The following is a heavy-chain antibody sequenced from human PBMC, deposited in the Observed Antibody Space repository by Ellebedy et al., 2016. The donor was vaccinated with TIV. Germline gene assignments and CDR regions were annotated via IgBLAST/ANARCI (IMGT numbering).Heavy chain of an antibody. CDR1: RFTFTDFG. CDR2: ISYDGRNK. Sequence: PGGSLRLSCAVSRFTFTDFGMHWLRQAPGKGLEWLTVISYDGRNKYSADSVKGRFTISRDNSKNTLYLQMNSLRAEDTAVYYCTKDSGWEHEYWGQGTLVAVSS. J-gene: IGHJ4*02. V-gene: IGHV3-30*18. CDR3: TKDSGWEHEY. D-gene: IGHD4-23*01.